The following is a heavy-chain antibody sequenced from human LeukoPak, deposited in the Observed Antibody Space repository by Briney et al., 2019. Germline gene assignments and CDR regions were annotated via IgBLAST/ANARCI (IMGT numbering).Heavy chain of an antibody. J-gene: IGHJ6*04. CDR3: ARAGAFFYYMDV. Sequence: PSETLSLTCVVSGYSISSGYYWGWIRQPPGKGLEWIGSIYHSGSTYYRPSLKSRLTISVDTSRNQFSLKLSSVTAADTAVYYCARAGAFFYYMDVWGKGTTVTVSS. CDR1: GYSISSGYY. V-gene: IGHV4-38-2*01. D-gene: IGHD2/OR15-2a*01. CDR2: IYHSGST.